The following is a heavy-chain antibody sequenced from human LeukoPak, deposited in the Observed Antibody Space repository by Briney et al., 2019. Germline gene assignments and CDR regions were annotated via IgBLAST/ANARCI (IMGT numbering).Heavy chain of an antibody. CDR2: MNPNSGNT. V-gene: IGHV1-8*01. J-gene: IGHJ5*02. D-gene: IGHD6-13*01. CDR1: GYTFTSYD. Sequence: GASAKVSCKASGYTFTSYDINWVRQATGQGLEWMGWMNPNSGNTGYAQKFQGRVTMTRNTSISTAYTELSSLRSEDTAVYYCARKGAAAGEGFDPWGQGTLVTVSS. CDR3: ARKGAAAGEGFDP.